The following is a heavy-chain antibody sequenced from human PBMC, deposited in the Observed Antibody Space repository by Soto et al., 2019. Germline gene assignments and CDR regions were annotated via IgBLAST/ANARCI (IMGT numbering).Heavy chain of an antibody. CDR2: IYYSGST. CDR3: ARHGGLLWFWELKNYYYYYMDG. J-gene: IGHJ6*03. D-gene: IGHD3-10*01. Sequence: QVQLQESGPGLVKPSETLSLACTVSGGSISSYYWSWIRKPPGKGLEWIGSIYYSGSTNYNPSLKSRVTISVDTSKNRVSLKRSYVPAADTAVYYCARHGGLLWFWELKNYYYYYMDGWGKGTKVTVSS. CDR1: GGSISSYY. V-gene: IGHV4-59*08.